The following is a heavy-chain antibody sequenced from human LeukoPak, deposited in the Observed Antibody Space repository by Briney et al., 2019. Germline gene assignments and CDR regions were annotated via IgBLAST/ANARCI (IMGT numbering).Heavy chain of an antibody. CDR1: GFSVSSDY. V-gene: IGHV3-66*04. Sequence: GGSLRLSCAASGFSVSSDYMSWVRQAPGKGLEWVSSIYSGGKTLYADSVKDRFTISRDNSENTLHLQMTSLRVEDAAMYYCAKLGYSYYWGQGTLVTVSS. CDR3: AKLGYSYY. D-gene: IGHD5-18*01. J-gene: IGHJ4*02. CDR2: IYSGGKT.